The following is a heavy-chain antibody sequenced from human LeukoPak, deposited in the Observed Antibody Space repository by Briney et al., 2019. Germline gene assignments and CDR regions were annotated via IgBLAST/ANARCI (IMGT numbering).Heavy chain of an antibody. D-gene: IGHD1-14*01. J-gene: IGHJ4*02. CDR2: IIPIFGTA. CDR3: AREGRTYYFDY. Sequence: ASVKISCKASGGTLSSYAISWVRQAPGQGLEWMGGIIPIFGTANYAQKFQGRVTITADESTSTAYMELSSLRSEDTAVYYCAREGRTYYFDYWGQGTLVTVSS. V-gene: IGHV1-69*13. CDR1: GGTLSSYA.